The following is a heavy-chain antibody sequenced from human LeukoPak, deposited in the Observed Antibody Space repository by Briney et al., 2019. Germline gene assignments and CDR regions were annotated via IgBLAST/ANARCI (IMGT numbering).Heavy chain of an antibody. CDR3: ARQRAQNSDFDY. J-gene: IGHJ4*02. Sequence: SETLSLTCTVSGGSISSYYWSWIRQPPGKGLEWIGYIYYSGSTNYNPSLKSRVTISVDTSKNQFSLKLSSVTAADTAVYYCARQRAQNSDFDYWGQGTLVTVSS. V-gene: IGHV4-59*08. D-gene: IGHD4-23*01. CDR1: GGSISSYY. CDR2: IYYSGST.